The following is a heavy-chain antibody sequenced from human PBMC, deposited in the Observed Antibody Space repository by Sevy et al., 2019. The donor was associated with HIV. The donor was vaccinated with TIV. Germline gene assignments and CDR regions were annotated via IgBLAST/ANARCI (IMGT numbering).Heavy chain of an antibody. D-gene: IGHD1-1*01. V-gene: IGHV3-30*12. Sequence: GGSLRLSCEGTGFTFSGYTFHWVRQAPGKGLEWVALISSDGSDEFYADSVKGRFTISRDNSKNTVLLQLNSLRVDDTAVYWCARRGADAYNPYFDSWGQGTLVTVSS. J-gene: IGHJ4*02. CDR2: ISSDGSDE. CDR1: GFTFSGYT. CDR3: ARRGADAYNPYFDS.